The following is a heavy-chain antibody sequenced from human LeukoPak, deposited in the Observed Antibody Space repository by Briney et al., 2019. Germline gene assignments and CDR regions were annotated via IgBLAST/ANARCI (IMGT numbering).Heavy chain of an antibody. CDR3: ASLTGLGWFDP. D-gene: IGHD3-9*01. Sequence: PSETLSLTCTVSGGSISSCSYYWSWIRQPAGKGLEWIGRIYTSGSTNYNPSLKSRVTISVDTSKNQFSLKLSSVTAADTAVYYCASLTGLGWFDPWGQGTLVTVSS. CDR2: IYTSGST. CDR1: GGSISSCSYY. V-gene: IGHV4-61*02. J-gene: IGHJ5*02.